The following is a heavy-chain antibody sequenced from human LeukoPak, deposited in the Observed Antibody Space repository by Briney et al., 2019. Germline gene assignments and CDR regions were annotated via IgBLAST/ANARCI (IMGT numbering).Heavy chain of an antibody. CDR2: IYPGDSDT. D-gene: IGHD4-23*01. J-gene: IGHJ4*02. Sequence: GESLKISCKGSGYSFTSYWIGWVRQVPGKGLEWMGIIYPGDSDTRYSPSFQGQVTISIDKSIGTAYLQWSSLKASDTAMYYCTREDDYGGNSGGYWGQGTLVTVSS. V-gene: IGHV5-51*01. CDR1: GYSFTSYW. CDR3: TREDDYGGNSGGY.